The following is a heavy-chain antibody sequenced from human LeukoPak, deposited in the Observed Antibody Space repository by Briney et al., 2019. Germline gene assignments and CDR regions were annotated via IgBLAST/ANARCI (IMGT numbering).Heavy chain of an antibody. V-gene: IGHV4-59*01. CDR1: GGSISTYY. J-gene: IGHJ4*02. CDR3: ARMGSSGWYEYFDY. CDR2: IYNSGST. Sequence: SETLSLTCTVSGGSISTYYWSWIRQPPGKGLEWIGYIYNSGSTNYNPSLKSRVTISVDTSKTQFSLKLSSVTAADTAVYYCARMGSSGWYEYFDYWGQGILVTVSS. D-gene: IGHD6-19*01.